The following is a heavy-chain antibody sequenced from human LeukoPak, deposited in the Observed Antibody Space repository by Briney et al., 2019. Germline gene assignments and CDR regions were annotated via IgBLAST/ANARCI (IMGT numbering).Heavy chain of an antibody. V-gene: IGHV3-9*01. CDR3: ARAASSWSPYFDY. Sequence: GRSLRLSCAASGFTFDDYAMHWVRQAPGKGLEWVSGISWNSGSIGYADSVKGRFTISRDNAKNSLYLQMNSLRAEDTAVYYCARAASSWSPYFDYWGQGTLVTVSS. CDR1: GFTFDDYA. J-gene: IGHJ4*02. D-gene: IGHD6-13*01. CDR2: ISWNSGSI.